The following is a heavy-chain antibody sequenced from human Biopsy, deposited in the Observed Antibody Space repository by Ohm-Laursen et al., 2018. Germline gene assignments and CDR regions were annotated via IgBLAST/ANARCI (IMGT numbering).Heavy chain of an antibody. CDR1: GFTFSDYH. CDR3: ARDRRDRQHFFDY. CDR2: IHKDSTTE. J-gene: IGHJ4*02. Sequence: SLRLSCAEFGFTFSDYHMNWLRRAPRKGMEWVAYIHKDSTTEYYADSVRGGFSIFRDNAQKSLYLQVNSLRAEDTDVYYCARDRRDRQHFFDYWGQGTEVIVSS. V-gene: IGHV3-11*01. D-gene: IGHD3-3*02.